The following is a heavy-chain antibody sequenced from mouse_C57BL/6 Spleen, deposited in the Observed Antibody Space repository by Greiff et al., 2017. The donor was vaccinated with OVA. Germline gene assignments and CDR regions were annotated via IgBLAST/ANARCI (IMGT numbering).Heavy chain of an antibody. CDR3: ARRGELAYYYGSSTGYFDV. J-gene: IGHJ1*03. Sequence: QVQLQQPGTELVKPGASVKLSCKASGYTFTSYWMHWVKQSPGQGLEWIGNINPSNGGTNYNEKFKSKATLTVDKSSSTAYMQLSSLTSEDSAVYYCARRGELAYYYGSSTGYFDVWGTGTTVTVSS. CDR1: GYTFTSYW. V-gene: IGHV1-53*01. D-gene: IGHD1-1*01. CDR2: INPSNGGT.